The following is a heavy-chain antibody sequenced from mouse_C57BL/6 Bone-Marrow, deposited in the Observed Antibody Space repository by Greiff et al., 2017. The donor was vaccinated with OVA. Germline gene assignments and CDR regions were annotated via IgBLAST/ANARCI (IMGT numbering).Heavy chain of an antibody. D-gene: IGHD1-1*01. CDR1: GYTFTSYG. Sequence: VQLQQSGAELARPGASVKLSCKASGYTFTSYGISWVKQRTGQGLEWIGEIYPRSGNTYYNEKFKGKATLTADKSSSTAYMELRSLTSEDSAVYFCARRKDYGSSYDWYFDVWGTGTTVTVSS. CDR3: ARRKDYGSSYDWYFDV. J-gene: IGHJ1*03. CDR2: IYPRSGNT. V-gene: IGHV1-81*01.